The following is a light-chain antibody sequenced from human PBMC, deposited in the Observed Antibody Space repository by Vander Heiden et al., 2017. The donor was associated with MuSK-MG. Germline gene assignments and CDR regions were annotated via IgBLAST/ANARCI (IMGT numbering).Light chain of an antibody. CDR2: EDS. CDR1: SRDVGSYNI. J-gene: IGLJ3*02. V-gene: IGLV2-23*01. Sequence: QSALTQPASESESPGQSITISCTGTSRDVGSYNIVSWYQQHPGKAPKLMIYEDSKRPSGVSNRFSGSKSGNTASLTISGLQAEDEADYYCCSYATSGAWVFGGGTKLTVL. CDR3: CSYATSGAWV.